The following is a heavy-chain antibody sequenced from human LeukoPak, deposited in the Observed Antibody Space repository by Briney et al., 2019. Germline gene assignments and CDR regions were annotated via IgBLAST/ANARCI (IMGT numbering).Heavy chain of an antibody. J-gene: IGHJ6*03. Sequence: SVKVSCKASGGTFISYAISWVRQAPGQGGEWMGGIIPIFGTANYAQKFQGRVTNPADESTSTAYMELSSLRAEDTAVYYCARDRTGQQLISRKDYYYMDVWGKGTTVTISS. D-gene: IGHD4-11*01. CDR3: ARDRTGQQLISRKDYYYMDV. V-gene: IGHV1-69*13. CDR1: GGTFISYA. CDR2: IIPIFGTA.